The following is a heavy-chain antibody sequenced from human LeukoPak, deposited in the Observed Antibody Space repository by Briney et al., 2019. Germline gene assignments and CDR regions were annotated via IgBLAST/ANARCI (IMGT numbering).Heavy chain of an antibody. Sequence: PGGSLSLSCAASGFTFDDYAMHWVRQAPGKGLEWVSGISWNSGSIGYADSVKGRFTISRDNAKNSLYLQMNSLRAEDTAVYYCAKGLSSSSSWYLVVYWGQGTLVTVSS. CDR2: ISWNSGSI. CDR1: GFTFDDYA. D-gene: IGHD6-13*01. CDR3: AKGLSSSSSWYLVVY. V-gene: IGHV3-9*01. J-gene: IGHJ4*02.